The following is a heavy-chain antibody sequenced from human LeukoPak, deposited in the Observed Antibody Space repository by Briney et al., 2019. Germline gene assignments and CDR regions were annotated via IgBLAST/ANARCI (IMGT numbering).Heavy chain of an antibody. CDR3: AKGVSLDYYYFDY. CDR2: ISWNSGSI. D-gene: IGHD2/OR15-2a*01. Sequence: GRSLRLSCAASGFTFDDYGMHWVRQAPGKGLEWVSGISWNSGSIGYADSVKGRFTISRDNAKNSLYLQMNSLRAEDTALYYCAKGVSLDYYYFDYWGQGTLVTVSS. J-gene: IGHJ4*02. CDR1: GFTFDDYG. V-gene: IGHV3-9*01.